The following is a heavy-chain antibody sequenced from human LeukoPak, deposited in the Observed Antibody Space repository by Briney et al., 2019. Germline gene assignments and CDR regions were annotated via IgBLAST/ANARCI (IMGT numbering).Heavy chain of an antibody. Sequence: SETLSLTCTVSGGSISSGSYYWSWIRQPAGKGLEWIGRIYTSGSTNYNPSLKSRVTISVDTSKSQFSLKLSSVTAADTAVYYCARASYDSSVYFFDYWGQGTLVTVSS. CDR2: IYTSGST. CDR1: GGSISSGSYY. J-gene: IGHJ4*02. D-gene: IGHD3-22*01. CDR3: ARASYDSSVYFFDY. V-gene: IGHV4-61*02.